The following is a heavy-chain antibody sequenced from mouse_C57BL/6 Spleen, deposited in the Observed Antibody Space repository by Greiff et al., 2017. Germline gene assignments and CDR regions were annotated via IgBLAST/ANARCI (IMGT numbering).Heavy chain of an antibody. CDR1: GYTFTSYW. J-gene: IGHJ3*01. Sequence: QVQLQQPGAELVRPGTSVKLSCKASGYTFTSYWMHWVKQRPGQGLEWIGVIDPSDSYTNYNQKFKGKATLTVDTSSSTAYMQLSRLTSEDSAVYYCARNYGSSGWFAYWGQGTLVTVSA. CDR2: IDPSDSYT. CDR3: ARNYGSSGWFAY. D-gene: IGHD1-1*01. V-gene: IGHV1-59*01.